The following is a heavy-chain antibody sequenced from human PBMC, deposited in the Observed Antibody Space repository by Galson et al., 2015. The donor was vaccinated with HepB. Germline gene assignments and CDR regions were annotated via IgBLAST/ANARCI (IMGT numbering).Heavy chain of an antibody. V-gene: IGHV2-70*04. CDR2: IDWDDDK. CDR1: GLSLSTNKLR. CDR3: ARMGSSSWRERPPGGYFQH. Sequence: PALVKPTQTLTLTCTVSGLSLSTNKLRVTWIRQPPGKALEWLARIDWDDDKFYSTSLKTRLTISKDTSKNQVVLTMTNMDPVDTATYYCARMGSSSWRERPPGGYFQHWGQGTLVTVSS. J-gene: IGHJ1*01. D-gene: IGHD6-13*01.